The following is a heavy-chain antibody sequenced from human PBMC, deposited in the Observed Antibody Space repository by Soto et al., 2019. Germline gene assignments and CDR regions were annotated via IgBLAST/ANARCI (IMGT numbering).Heavy chain of an antibody. Sequence: SETLSLTCTASGGSISSGGYYWSWIRQHPGKGLEWIGYIYYSGSTYYNPSLKSRVTISVDTSKNQFSLKLSSVTAADTAVYYCARAIVVVPGGRAFDIWGQGTMVTVSS. CDR1: GGSISSGGYY. CDR3: ARAIVVVPGGRAFDI. D-gene: IGHD2-2*01. V-gene: IGHV4-31*03. J-gene: IGHJ3*02. CDR2: IYYSGST.